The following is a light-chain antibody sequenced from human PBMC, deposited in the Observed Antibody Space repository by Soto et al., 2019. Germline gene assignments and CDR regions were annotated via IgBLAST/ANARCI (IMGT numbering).Light chain of an antibody. CDR2: DVS. Sequence: AIQLTQSPSSLSASVGDRVTITCRASQGISSALAWYQQKPGKSPNLLIYDVSSLESGVPSRFSGSGSGTALTLTITSLQPEDFATYYCQQFNTYPALTFGGGTKVEIK. CDR1: QGISSA. CDR3: QQFNTYPALT. J-gene: IGKJ4*01. V-gene: IGKV1-13*02.